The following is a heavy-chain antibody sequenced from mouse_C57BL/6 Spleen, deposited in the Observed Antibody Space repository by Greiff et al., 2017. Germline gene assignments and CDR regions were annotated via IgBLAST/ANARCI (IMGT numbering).Heavy chain of an antibody. V-gene: IGHV14-1*01. Sequence: VHVKQSGAELVRPGASVKLSCTASGFNIKDYYMHWVKQRPEQGLEWIGSIDPEDGDTEYTPKFQGKATMTADTSSNTAYLQLSSLTSEDTAVYYCTTGSCLYYFDYWGQGTTLTVSA. CDR3: TTGSCLYYFDY. CDR1: GFNIKDYY. J-gene: IGHJ2*01. CDR2: IDPEDGDT.